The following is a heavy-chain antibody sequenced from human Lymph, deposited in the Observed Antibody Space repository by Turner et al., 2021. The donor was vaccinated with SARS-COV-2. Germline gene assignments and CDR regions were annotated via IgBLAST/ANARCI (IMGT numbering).Heavy chain of an antibody. CDR1: GGTFSSYA. V-gene: IGHV1-69*10. D-gene: IGHD3-10*01. CDR2: IIPILRIA. CDR3: ARVVGGFGELGYYYYYGMDV. J-gene: IGHJ6*02. Sequence: QVQLVQSGAEVKKPGSSVKVSCKASGGTFSSYAISWVRQAPGQGREGRGGIIPILRIATYAKKFKGRVTITADKSTSTAYMELSSLRSEDTAVFYGARVVGGFGELGYYYYYGMDVWGQGTTVTVSS.